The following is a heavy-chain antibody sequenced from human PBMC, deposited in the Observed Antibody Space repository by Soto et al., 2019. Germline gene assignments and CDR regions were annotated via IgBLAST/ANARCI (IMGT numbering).Heavy chain of an antibody. J-gene: IGHJ4*02. CDR1: GGSISSSNYY. CDR2: IHYSGST. V-gene: IGHV4-39*01. Sequence: QLQLQESGPGLVKPSETLSLTCTVSGGSISSSNYYWGWIRQPPGKGLEWIGIIHYSGSTQYNPSLKSRVTMSVDTSKNQFSLKLTSVTAADTAVYYCARGRNYWGQGTLVTVSS. CDR3: ARGRNY.